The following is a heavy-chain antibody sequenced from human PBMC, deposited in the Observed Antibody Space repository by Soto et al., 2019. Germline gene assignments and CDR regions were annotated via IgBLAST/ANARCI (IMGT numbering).Heavy chain of an antibody. V-gene: IGHV3-21*01. J-gene: IGHJ4*02. CDR2: IGSSSSYI. Sequence: GGSLRLSCAASGFTFSSYSMNWVRQAPGKGLEWVSSIGSSSSYIYYADSVKGRFTISRDNAKNSLYLQMNSLRAEDTAVYYCARVRDYYDSSGYYYEFDYWGQGTLVTVSS. CDR1: GFTFSSYS. D-gene: IGHD3-22*01. CDR3: ARVRDYYDSSGYYYEFDY.